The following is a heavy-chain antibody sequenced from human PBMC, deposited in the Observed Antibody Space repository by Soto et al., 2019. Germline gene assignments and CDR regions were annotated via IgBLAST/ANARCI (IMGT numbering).Heavy chain of an antibody. CDR3: AREQQLVRTPLYYYYGMDV. Sequence: GGSLRLSCAASGFTFSSYSMNWVRQAPGKGLEWVSSISSSSSYIYYADSVKGRFTISRDNAKNSLYLQMNSLRAEDTAVYYCAREQQLVRTPLYYYYGMDVWGQGTTVTVSS. J-gene: IGHJ6*02. D-gene: IGHD6-13*01. CDR2: ISSSSSYI. V-gene: IGHV3-21*01. CDR1: GFTFSSYS.